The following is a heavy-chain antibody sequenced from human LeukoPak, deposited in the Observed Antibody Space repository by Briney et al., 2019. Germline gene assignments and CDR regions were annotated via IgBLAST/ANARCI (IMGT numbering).Heavy chain of an antibody. Sequence: PSETLSLTCAVYGGSFSGYYWSWIRQPPGKGLEWIGEINHSGSANYNPSLKSRVTISLDTSKNQFSLKLSSVTAADTAVYYCAREARQVYYYYGMDAWAQGTTVTVSS. V-gene: IGHV4-34*01. J-gene: IGHJ6*02. CDR1: GGSFSGYY. CDR2: INHSGSA. CDR3: AREARQVYYYYGMDA.